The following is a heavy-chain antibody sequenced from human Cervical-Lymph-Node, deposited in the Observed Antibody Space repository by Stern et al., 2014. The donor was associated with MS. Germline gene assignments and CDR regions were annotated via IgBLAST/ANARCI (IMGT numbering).Heavy chain of an antibody. D-gene: IGHD6-19*01. CDR1: GYTFSNYA. J-gene: IGHJ4*02. Sequence: QVQLVESGSELKKPGASVKVSCKGSGYTFSNYALNWVRQAPGQGLEWMGWINTDSGNPTYAQGFTGRFVFSLETSVSTAYLQINNLKAEDTAVYYCARAPAGEQWLVRVAFDLWGQGTLVTVSS. CDR3: ARAPAGEQWLVRVAFDL. V-gene: IGHV7-4-1*02. CDR2: INTDSGNP.